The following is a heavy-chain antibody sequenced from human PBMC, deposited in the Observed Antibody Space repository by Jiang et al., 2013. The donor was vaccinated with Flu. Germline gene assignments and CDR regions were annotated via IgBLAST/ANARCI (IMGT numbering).Heavy chain of an antibody. CDR1: GFTVSSNY. J-gene: IGHJ6*03. CDR2: IYSGGST. V-gene: IGHV3-53*04. Sequence: QLLESGGGLVQPGGSLRLSCAASGFTVSSNYMSWVRQAPGKGLEWVSVIYSGGSTYYADSVKGRFTISRHNSKNTLYLQMNSLRAEDTAVYYCAREIYSYGSDPPVDYYYYMDVWGKGTTVTVSS. D-gene: IGHD5-18*01. CDR3: AREIYSYGSDPPVDYYYYMDV.